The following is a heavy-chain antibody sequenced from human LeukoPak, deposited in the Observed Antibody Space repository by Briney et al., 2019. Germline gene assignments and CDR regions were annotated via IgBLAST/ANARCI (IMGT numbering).Heavy chain of an antibody. J-gene: IGHJ6*03. CDR3: ARLGTIPMDV. CDR2: INHSGST. V-gene: IGHV4-34*01. D-gene: IGHD7-27*01. Sequence: SETLSLTCAVYGGSFSGYYWSWIRQPPGKGLEWIGEINHSGSTNYNPSLKSRVTISVDTSKNQFSLKLSSVTAADTAVYYCARLGTIPMDVWGKGTTVTVSS. CDR1: GGSFSGYY.